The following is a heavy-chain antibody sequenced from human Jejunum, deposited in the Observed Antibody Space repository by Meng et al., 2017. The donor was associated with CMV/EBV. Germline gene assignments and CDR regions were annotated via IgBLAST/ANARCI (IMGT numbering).Heavy chain of an antibody. CDR2: IYYSAST. J-gene: IGHJ4*02. CDR1: DGSTSDDNFY. Sequence: WAVSDGSTSDDNFYWGWIRQPPGKGLEWIGSIYYSASTDYNPSLKSRVSISVDTSKNQFSLKLSSVTAADTAVYYCARGGWYLDWGQGTLVTVSS. CDR3: ARGGWYLD. D-gene: IGHD6-13*01. V-gene: IGHV4-39*07.